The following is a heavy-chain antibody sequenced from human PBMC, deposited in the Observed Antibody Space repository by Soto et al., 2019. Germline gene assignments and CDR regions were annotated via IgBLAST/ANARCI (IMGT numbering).Heavy chain of an antibody. D-gene: IGHD2-15*01. Sequence: SETLSLTFTVSGGSISSYYWSWIRQPPGKGLEWIGYIYYSGSTNYNPSLKSRVTISVDTSKNQFSLKLSSVTAADTAVYYCARKRTGSSIDYWGQGTLVTVSS. CDR2: IYYSGST. J-gene: IGHJ4*02. CDR1: GGSISSYY. V-gene: IGHV4-59*01. CDR3: ARKRTGSSIDY.